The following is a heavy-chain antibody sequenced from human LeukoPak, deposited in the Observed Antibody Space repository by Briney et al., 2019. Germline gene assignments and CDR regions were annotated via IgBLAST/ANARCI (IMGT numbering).Heavy chain of an antibody. D-gene: IGHD6-13*01. Sequence: GGSLRLSCAASGLTFSSYAMSWVRQAPGQGLQWVPVISGGGGSTYYSDSVKGRFTISRDNSKNTLYLQMNILRAKDTAVYYCAKGDSSSWSDTYYFDYWGQGTLVTVSS. CDR1: GLTFSSYA. CDR3: AKGDSSSWSDTYYFDY. V-gene: IGHV3-23*01. J-gene: IGHJ4*02. CDR2: ISGGGGST.